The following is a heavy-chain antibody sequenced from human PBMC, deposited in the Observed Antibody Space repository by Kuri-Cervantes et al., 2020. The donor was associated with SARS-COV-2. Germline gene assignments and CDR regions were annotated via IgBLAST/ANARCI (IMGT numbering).Heavy chain of an antibody. V-gene: IGHV4-34*01. CDR2: INHSGST. D-gene: IGHD1-26*01. J-gene: IGHJ4*02. CDR3: ARGYGSYFY. Sequence: ESLEISFAASGFTFSSHSMNWVRQPPGKGLEWIGEINHSGSTNYNPSLTSRVTMSVDTSKNQFSLKLSSVTAADTAVYYCARGYGSYFYWGQGTLVTVSS. CDR1: GFTFSSHS.